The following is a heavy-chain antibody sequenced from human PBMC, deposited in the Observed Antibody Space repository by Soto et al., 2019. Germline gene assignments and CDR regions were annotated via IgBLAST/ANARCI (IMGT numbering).Heavy chain of an antibody. CDR2: IYYSGST. D-gene: IGHD3-22*01. J-gene: IGHJ3*02. CDR1: GGSISSSSYY. CDR3: ARHPLGNYYDSSGYYYLKNAFDI. Sequence: SETLSLTCTVSGGSISSSSYYWGWIRQPPGKGLEWIGSIYYSGSTYYNPSLKSRVTISVDTSKNQFSLKLSSVTAADTAVYYCARHPLGNYYDSSGYYYLKNAFDIWGQGTMVTVSS. V-gene: IGHV4-39*01.